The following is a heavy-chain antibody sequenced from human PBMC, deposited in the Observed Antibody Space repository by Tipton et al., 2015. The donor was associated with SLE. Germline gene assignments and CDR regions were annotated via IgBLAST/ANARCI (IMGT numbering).Heavy chain of an antibody. J-gene: IGHJ5*02. CDR1: GGSISSHY. V-gene: IGHV4-59*11. Sequence: GLVKPSETLSLTCTVSGGSISSHYWSWIRQPPGKGLEWIGYIYYSGSTNYNPSLKSRVTISVDTSKNQFSLKLSSVTAADTAVYYCARDCEDKQQLVRWFDPWGQGTLVTVSS. CDR3: ARDCEDKQQLVRWFDP. D-gene: IGHD6-13*01. CDR2: IYYSGST.